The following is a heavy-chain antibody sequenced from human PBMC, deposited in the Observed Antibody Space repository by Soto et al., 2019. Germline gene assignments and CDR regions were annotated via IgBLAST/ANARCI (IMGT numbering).Heavy chain of an antibody. D-gene: IGHD3-3*01. J-gene: IGHJ4*02. CDR2: IKSDGTVT. CDR1: GITFSTYR. CDR3: ARENYDFWSGYYLDY. Sequence: EVQLVESGGGLVQPGGSLRLSCVVSGITFSTYRMHWVRQAPGKGLVWVSHIKSDGTVTHYTDSVRGRFNISRDNAKNTLFLQMNSLRAEDTAVYYCARENYDFWSGYYLDYWGQGTLVTVSS. V-gene: IGHV3-74*01.